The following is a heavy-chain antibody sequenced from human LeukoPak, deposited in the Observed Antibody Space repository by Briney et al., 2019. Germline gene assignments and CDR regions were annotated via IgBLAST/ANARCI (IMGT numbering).Heavy chain of an antibody. CDR3: TTTNVGNSPRDY. CDR2: VDPKDGET. Sequence: ASVKISCKASGYTFDDNYMHWVQQAPGKGPEWMGFVDPKDGETVYAEKFQDRVTLSADTSIDTAYMELSSLTSEDTAMYYCTTTNVGNSPRDYWSQGTLVTVSS. CDR1: GYTFDDNY. J-gene: IGHJ4*02. D-gene: IGHD3-3*01. V-gene: IGHV1-69-2*01.